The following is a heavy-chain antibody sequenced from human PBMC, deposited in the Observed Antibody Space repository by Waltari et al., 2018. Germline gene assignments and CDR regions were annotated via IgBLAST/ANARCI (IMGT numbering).Heavy chain of an antibody. D-gene: IGHD5-12*01. V-gene: IGHV3-48*03. CDR2: ISSSGSTL. Sequence: EVQLLESGGGLGQPGGSLRLSCAASGFSLRSYEMNWVRQAPGKGLEWLSYISSSGSTLYYADSVKGRFTISRDNTKNSLYLQMNSLRAEDTGVYYCARPRSVAFFDYWGQGTLVTVSS. CDR1: GFSLRSYE. J-gene: IGHJ4*02. CDR3: ARPRSVAFFDY.